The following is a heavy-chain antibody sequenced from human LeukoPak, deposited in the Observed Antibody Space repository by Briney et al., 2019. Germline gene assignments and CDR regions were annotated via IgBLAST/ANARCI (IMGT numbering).Heavy chain of an antibody. D-gene: IGHD3-10*01. V-gene: IGHV4-38-2*02. CDR1: GYSISSGYY. Sequence: SETLSLTCTVSGYSISSGYYWGWIRQPPGKGLEWIGSIYHSGSTYYNPSLKSRVTMSVDTSKNQFSLKLSSVTAADTAVYYCARGAYYYGSGKIFDYWGQGTLVTDSS. CDR2: IYHSGST. CDR3: ARGAYYYGSGKIFDY. J-gene: IGHJ4*02.